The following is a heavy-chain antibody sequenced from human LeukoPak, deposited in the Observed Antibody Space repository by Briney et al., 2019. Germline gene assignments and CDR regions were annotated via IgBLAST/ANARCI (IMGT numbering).Heavy chain of an antibody. D-gene: IGHD3-22*01. CDR2: ISGSGGST. J-gene: IGHJ4*02. CDR3: ARDKRRYYDSSGLFDY. CDR1: GFTFSSYA. V-gene: IGHV3-23*01. Sequence: GGSLRLSCAASGFTFSSYAMSWVRQAPGKGLEWVSAISGSGGSTYYADSVKGRFTISRDNAKNSLYLQMNSLRAEDTAVYYCARDKRRYYDSSGLFDYWGQGTLVTVSS.